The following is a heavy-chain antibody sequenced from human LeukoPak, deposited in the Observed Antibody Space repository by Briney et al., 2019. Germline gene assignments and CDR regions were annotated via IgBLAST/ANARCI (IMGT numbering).Heavy chain of an antibody. CDR3: ARDGLGYCSSTSCYHNWFDP. J-gene: IGHJ5*02. V-gene: IGHV4-59*01. CDR1: GGSISSYY. D-gene: IGHD2-2*01. CDR2: IYYSGST. Sequence: SETLSLTCTVSGGSISSYYWSWIRQPPGKGLEWIGYIYYSGSTNYNPSLKSRVTISVDTSKNRFSLKLSSVTAADTAVYYCARDGLGYCSSTSCYHNWFDPWGQGTLVTVSS.